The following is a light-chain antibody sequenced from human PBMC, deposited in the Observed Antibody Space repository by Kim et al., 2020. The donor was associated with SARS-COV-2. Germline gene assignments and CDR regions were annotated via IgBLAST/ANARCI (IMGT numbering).Light chain of an antibody. J-gene: IGKJ1*01. Sequence: DIQMTQSPSSLSASVGDGVTISCRASQGISNYLAWYQQKPGQAPKLLIYAAYALQFGVSSRFNGSGSGTDFTLTISDLQPEDVATYYCQKYNTDPWTFGHGTKVDIK. CDR2: AAY. CDR1: QGISNY. V-gene: IGKV1-27*01. CDR3: QKYNTDPWT.